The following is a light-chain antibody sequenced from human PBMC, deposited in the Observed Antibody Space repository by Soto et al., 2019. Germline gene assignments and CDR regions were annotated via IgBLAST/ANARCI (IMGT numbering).Light chain of an antibody. J-gene: IGLJ2*01. CDR3: SSYTRSSTVV. Sequence: QSALTQPASVSGSPGQSITISCTGTSSDVGRNNYVSWYQQHPGKAPKLMIYEVSNRPSGVSNRFSGSKSGNTASLTISGLQAEDEADYYCSSYTRSSTVVFGGGTKLTVL. V-gene: IGLV2-14*01. CDR1: SSDVGRNNY. CDR2: EVS.